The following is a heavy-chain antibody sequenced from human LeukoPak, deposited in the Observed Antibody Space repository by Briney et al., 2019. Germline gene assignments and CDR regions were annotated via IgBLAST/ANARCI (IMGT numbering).Heavy chain of an antibody. CDR3: ARDRWRDSTSSFDY. D-gene: IGHD6-6*01. J-gene: IGHJ4*02. CDR2: IIPIFGTA. V-gene: IGHV1-69*05. CDR1: GGTFSSYA. Sequence: SVKVSCKASGGTFSSYAISWVRQAPGQGLEWMGGIIPIFGTANYAQKLQGRVTMTTDTSTSTAYMELRSLRPDDTAVYYCARDRWRDSTSSFDYWGQGTLVTVSS.